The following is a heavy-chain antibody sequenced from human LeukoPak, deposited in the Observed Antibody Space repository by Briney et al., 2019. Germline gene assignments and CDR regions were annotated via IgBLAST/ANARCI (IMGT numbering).Heavy chain of an antibody. CDR3: VKEKGFCTSFGCPGGYYFDY. Sequence: PGGSLRLSCAASGFTFTNFAMSWVRQAPGKGLEWVSAIRSSGGSTYYADSVKGRFTISRDNSKNTLYLQMSNLRAEDTAAYFCVKEKGFCTSFGCPGGYYFDYWGQGALVTVSS. CDR2: IRSSGGST. CDR1: GFTFTNFA. D-gene: IGHD2/OR15-2a*01. J-gene: IGHJ4*02. V-gene: IGHV3-23*01.